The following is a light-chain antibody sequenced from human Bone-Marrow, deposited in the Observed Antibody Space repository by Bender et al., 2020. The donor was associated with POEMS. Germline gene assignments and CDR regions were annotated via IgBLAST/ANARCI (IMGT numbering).Light chain of an antibody. CDR3: PAWYDSLSGWV. CDR2: YDD. Sequence: QSLVTQPPSLSEAPRQRVTISCSGSSSNIGNHGVNWYQQLPGEAPKLLIYYDDLLTPGVSDRFSASKSGTSASLAISELQSEDEALYYCPAWYDSLSGWVFGGGNKLYVL. CDR1: SSNIGNHG. J-gene: IGLJ3*02. V-gene: IGLV1-36*01.